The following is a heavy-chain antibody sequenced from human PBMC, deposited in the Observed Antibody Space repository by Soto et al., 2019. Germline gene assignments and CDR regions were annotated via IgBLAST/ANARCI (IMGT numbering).Heavy chain of an antibody. CDR3: AKEIFAASYAATSVYDL. D-gene: IGHD2-8*01. Sequence: GGSLRLSCASAGFTFNDYAMHWVRQAPGKGLEWVSGINWNSGFIVYADSVKGRFTISRDNSDNSLYLHMNSLRAEDTGRYFCAKEIFAASYAATSVYDLWGQGTLVTVSS. CDR1: GFTFNDYA. J-gene: IGHJ4*02. V-gene: IGHV3-9*01. CDR2: INWNSGFI.